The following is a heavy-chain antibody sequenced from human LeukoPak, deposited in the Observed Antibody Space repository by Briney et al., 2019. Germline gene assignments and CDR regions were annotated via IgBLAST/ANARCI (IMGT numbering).Heavy chain of an antibody. V-gene: IGHV1-24*01. J-gene: IGHJ4*02. Sequence: ASVKVSCKVSGYSLLEVAMYWVRQAPGKGLEWVGSFDPEDGEDGETHYAQKLQGRVTMTEDASTDTAYMELNSLRSEDTAVYYCAMTDRYAGRPFDYWGQGTLVTVSS. CDR1: GYSLLEVA. D-gene: IGHD5-12*01. CDR2: FDPEDGEDGET. CDR3: AMTDRYAGRPFDY.